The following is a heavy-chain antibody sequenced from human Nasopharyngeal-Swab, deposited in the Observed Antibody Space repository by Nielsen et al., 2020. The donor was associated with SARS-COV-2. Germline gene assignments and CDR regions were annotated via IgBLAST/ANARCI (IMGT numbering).Heavy chain of an antibody. Sequence: VREAPGKGLEWVSSISSSSSYIYYADSVKGRFTISRDNAKSSLYLQMNSLRAEDTAVYYCARDLSQLWFLFDYWGQGTLVTVSS. J-gene: IGHJ4*02. D-gene: IGHD5-18*01. V-gene: IGHV3-21*01. CDR2: ISSSSSYI. CDR3: ARDLSQLWFLFDY.